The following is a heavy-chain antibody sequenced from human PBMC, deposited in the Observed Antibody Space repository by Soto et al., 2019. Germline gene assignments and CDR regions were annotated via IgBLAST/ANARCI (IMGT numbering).Heavy chain of an antibody. Sequence: QVQLVESGGGVVQPGRSLRLSCAASGFTFSSYGMHWVRQAPGKGLEWVAVISYDGSNKYYADSVKGRFTISRDNSKNTLYLQMNSLRAEDTAVYYCAKDLSWEPPTNLDYWGQGTLVTVSS. J-gene: IGHJ4*02. V-gene: IGHV3-30*18. CDR1: GFTFSSYG. D-gene: IGHD1-26*01. CDR2: ISYDGSNK. CDR3: AKDLSWEPPTNLDY.